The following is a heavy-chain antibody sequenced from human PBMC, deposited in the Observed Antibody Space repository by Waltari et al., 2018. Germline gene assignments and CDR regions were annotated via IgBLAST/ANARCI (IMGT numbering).Heavy chain of an antibody. CDR3: ARDRVVGATDWGY. J-gene: IGHJ4*02. V-gene: IGHV7-4-1*02. CDR2: VSPAAVNP. D-gene: IGHD1-26*01. Sequence: QVQLVQSGSELKKPGASVKIACKASGYTFTNFAVDWVRQAPGQGLEWMGWVSPAAVNPTYARDFTGRFVFSLDTSVSTAYLQITSPKAEDTALYFCARDRVVGATDWGYWGQGTLVTVST. CDR1: GYTFTNFA.